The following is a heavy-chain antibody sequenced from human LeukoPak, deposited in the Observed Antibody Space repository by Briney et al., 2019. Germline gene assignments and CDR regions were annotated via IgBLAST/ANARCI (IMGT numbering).Heavy chain of an antibody. J-gene: IGHJ4*02. CDR2: ISISSSYI. D-gene: IGHD6-13*01. Sequence: GGSLRLSCAASGFTFTYHSMNWVRQAPGKGLEWVSSISISSSYIYYADSVKGRFTISRDNSKDALHLQMNSLRTEDTAVYYCASLAAADFDYWGQGTLVSVSS. CDR1: GFTFTYHS. V-gene: IGHV3-21*01. CDR3: ASLAAADFDY.